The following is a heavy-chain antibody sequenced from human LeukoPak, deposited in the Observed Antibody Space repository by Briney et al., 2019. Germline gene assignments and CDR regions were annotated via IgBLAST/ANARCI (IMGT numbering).Heavy chain of an antibody. CDR2: IKQDGSEK. Sequence: GGSLRLSCAASGFTFSSSWMSWVRQAPGKGLEWVANIKQDGSEKYYVDSVKGRFTISRDNAKNSLHLQMNSLRAEDTAVYYCARLSDSSGTPRSDYWGQGTLVTVSS. CDR1: GFTFSSSW. V-gene: IGHV3-7*03. J-gene: IGHJ4*02. D-gene: IGHD3-22*01. CDR3: ARLSDSSGTPRSDY.